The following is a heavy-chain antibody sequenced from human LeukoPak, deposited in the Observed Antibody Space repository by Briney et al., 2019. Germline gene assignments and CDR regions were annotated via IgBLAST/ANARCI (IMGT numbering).Heavy chain of an antibody. Sequence: GGSLRLSCAASEFSFSNYGMHWVRQAPGKGLEWVAVIWYDGSNKHYADSVKGRFTISRDNSKSTLYLQMNSLRAEDTAVYYCVRVVTVSNTDPAFDIWGQGTMVTVSS. V-gene: IGHV3-33*01. CDR2: IWYDGSNK. D-gene: IGHD2-21*02. CDR3: VRVVTVSNTDPAFDI. CDR1: EFSFSNYG. J-gene: IGHJ3*02.